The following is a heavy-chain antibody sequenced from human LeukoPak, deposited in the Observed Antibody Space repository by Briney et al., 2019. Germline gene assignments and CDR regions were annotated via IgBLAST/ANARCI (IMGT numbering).Heavy chain of an antibody. J-gene: IGHJ4*02. CDR3: AKRGVVIRVILVGFHKEAYYFDS. CDR2: ISGSGGST. CDR1: GVTLSNYG. V-gene: IGHV3-23*01. D-gene: IGHD3-10*01. Sequence: GGSLRLSCAVSGVTLSNYGMSWDRQVPGKGLEWVAGISGSGGSTNYAASVKGRFTISRDNRKNTLFLQMNSLRAEDTAVYFCAKRGVVIRVILVGFHKEAYYFDSWGQGVLVTVSS.